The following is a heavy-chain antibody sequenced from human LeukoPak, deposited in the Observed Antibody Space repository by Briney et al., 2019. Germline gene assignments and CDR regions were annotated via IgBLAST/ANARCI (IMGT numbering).Heavy chain of an antibody. CDR1: GGSFSGYY. J-gene: IGHJ3*02. CDR3: ARGLRLLPPRFDI. Sequence: PSETLSLTCAVYGGSFSGYYWNWIRQPPGKGPEWIGEINHSGSTNYNPSLKSRVTISVDTSNNQFSLKLSSVTAADTAVYYCARGLRLLPPRFDIWGQGTMVTVSS. V-gene: IGHV4-34*01. D-gene: IGHD2-15*01. CDR2: INHSGST.